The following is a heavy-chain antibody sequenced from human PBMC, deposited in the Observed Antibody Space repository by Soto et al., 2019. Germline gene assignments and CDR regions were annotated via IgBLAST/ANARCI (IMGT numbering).Heavy chain of an antibody. J-gene: IGHJ4*02. CDR3: AKEDCTTASCYGGIDY. V-gene: IGHV3-23*01. CDR1: GFTFSNFA. CDR2: ISVSGDKS. Sequence: EVQLLESGGGLVQPGGSLRLSCAASGFTFSNFAMSWVRQAPGKGLEWVSTISVSGDKSYYADSVKGRFTISRDSSQNALYLLINSLRADDTAVYYCAKEDCTTASCYGGIDYWGQGALVTVSS. D-gene: IGHD2-2*01.